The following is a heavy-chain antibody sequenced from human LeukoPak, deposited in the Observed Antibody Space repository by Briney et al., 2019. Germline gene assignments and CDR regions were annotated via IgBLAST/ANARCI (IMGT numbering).Heavy chain of an antibody. Sequence: ASVKVSCKASGYTFTGYYMHWVRQAPGQGLEWMGWINPNSGGTNYAQKFQGRVTMTRDTSISTAYMELSRLRSDDTAVYYCARGSGIAVAGTEDYYMDVWGKGTTVTVSS. V-gene: IGHV1-2*02. D-gene: IGHD6-19*01. CDR1: GYTFTGYY. J-gene: IGHJ6*03. CDR2: INPNSGGT. CDR3: ARGSGIAVAGTEDYYMDV.